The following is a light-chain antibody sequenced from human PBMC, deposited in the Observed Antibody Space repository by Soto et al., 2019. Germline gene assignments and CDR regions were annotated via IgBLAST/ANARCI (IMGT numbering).Light chain of an antibody. J-gene: IGKJ5*01. V-gene: IGKV3-15*01. CDR1: QSVIISY. CDR2: GAX. Sequence: MVLTQSPGALFLSPGERATLSXRASQSVIISYLAWYQQKPXXSTRPXXXGAXTRATAILARFSGSGSGTEFTLTISSLQSEEFAVYYCQQYNNWPPSTVGQGTRLEI. CDR3: QQYNNWPPST.